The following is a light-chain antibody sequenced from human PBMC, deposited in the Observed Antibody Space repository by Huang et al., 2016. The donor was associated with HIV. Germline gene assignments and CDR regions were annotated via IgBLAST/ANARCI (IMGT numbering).Light chain of an antibody. CDR2: GAS. V-gene: IGKV3-20*01. CDR3: QQYGSSPPIT. J-gene: IGKJ5*01. CDR1: QSVTSHY. Sequence: EIVLTQSPGTLSLSPGERATLSCRASQSVTSHYLAWYQQKPGQAPRLLIYGASSRATGISDKFSGRGSGTDFTLTISRLEPEDFAVYYCQQYGSSPPITFGQGTRLEIK.